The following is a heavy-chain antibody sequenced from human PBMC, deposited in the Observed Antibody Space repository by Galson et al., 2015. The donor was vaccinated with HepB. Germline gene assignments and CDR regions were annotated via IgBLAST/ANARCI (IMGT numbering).Heavy chain of an antibody. Sequence: SETLSLTCTVSGGSISSSSYYWGWIRQPPGKGLEWVGSFFLSGSTHYNPSLKSRVTVSGDTSKNQFSLRLTSVTAADTAAYYCARRGATTDAFDIWGQGTMVTVSS. CDR3: ARRGATTDAFDI. J-gene: IGHJ3*02. CDR2: FFLSGST. CDR1: GGSISSSSYY. V-gene: IGHV4-39*01. D-gene: IGHD1-26*01.